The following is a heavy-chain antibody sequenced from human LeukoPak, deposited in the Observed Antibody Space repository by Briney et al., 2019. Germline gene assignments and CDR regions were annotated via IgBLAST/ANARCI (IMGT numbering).Heavy chain of an antibody. CDR2: IWYDGSNK. CDR1: GFTFSSYG. V-gene: IGHV3-33*01. CDR3: AREQSSSWPPRSVNFDY. D-gene: IGHD6-13*01. J-gene: IGHJ4*02. Sequence: PGRSLRLSCAASGFTFSSYGMHWVRQAPGKGLEWVAVIWYDGSNKYYADSVKGRFTISRDNSKNTLYLQMNSLRAEDTAVYYCAREQSSSWPPRSVNFDYWGQGTLVTVS.